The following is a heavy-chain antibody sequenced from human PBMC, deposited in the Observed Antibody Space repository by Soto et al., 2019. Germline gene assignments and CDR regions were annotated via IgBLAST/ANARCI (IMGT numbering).Heavy chain of an antibody. D-gene: IGHD4-17*01. V-gene: IGHV1-18*04. CDR1: GYTFTTTYG. CDR2: IRNDNGNT. J-gene: IGHJ4*02. CDR3: ATTVTTRTPGDN. Sequence: QVQMVQSGAEVKKPGASVKVACKASGYTFTTTYGISWVRQAPGQGLEWMGWIRNDNGNTKYAQNLQGRVTMTTDTSTSTAYMERRSLRSDDTAVYYCATTVTTRTPGDNWGQGTLVTVSS.